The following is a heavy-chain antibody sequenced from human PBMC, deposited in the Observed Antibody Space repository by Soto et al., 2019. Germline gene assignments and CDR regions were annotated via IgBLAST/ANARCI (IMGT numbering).Heavy chain of an antibody. CDR1: GYTLSQLS. Sequence: QVQLVQSGAEVKKPGASVKVSCKVSGYTLSQLSMHWVRQAPGKGLDWMGSFNPAEAETTYAQKFQGRVTMTEDIDTDTSYMELIGLRSEDTAVYYCATESPNSGLRYYEYDYAMDVWGQGTTVTV. V-gene: IGHV1-24*01. J-gene: IGHJ6*02. CDR2: FNPAEAET. CDR3: ATESPNSGLRYYEYDYAMDV. D-gene: IGHD5-12*01.